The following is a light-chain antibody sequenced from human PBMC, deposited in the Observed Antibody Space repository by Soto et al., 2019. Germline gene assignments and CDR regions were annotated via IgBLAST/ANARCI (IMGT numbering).Light chain of an antibody. Sequence: DIQLTQSPSTLSASVGDRVTITCRASQSISSWLAWYQQKPGKAPKLLVYKASSLESGVSSRFSGSGSATEFTLTITTLQPDDFATYYCQQYEAYPLTFCGGTKVEI. CDR3: QQYEAYPLT. J-gene: IGKJ4*01. CDR2: KAS. V-gene: IGKV1-5*03. CDR1: QSISSW.